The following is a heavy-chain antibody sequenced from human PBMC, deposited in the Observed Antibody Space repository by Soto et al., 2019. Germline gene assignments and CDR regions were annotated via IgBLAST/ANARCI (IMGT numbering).Heavy chain of an antibody. CDR3: ARDPGGSSWFHYYYYGTEV. Sequence: ASVNVSCKASGYTFTSYGISWVRQAPGQGLEWMGWISAYNGKTNYAQKLQGRVTMTTDTSTSTAYMELRSLRSDDTAVYYCARDPGGSSWFHYYYYGTEVWGDGKPVTVSA. V-gene: IGHV1-18*01. CDR1: GYTFTSYG. CDR2: ISAYNGKT. D-gene: IGHD6-13*01. J-gene: IGHJ6*04.